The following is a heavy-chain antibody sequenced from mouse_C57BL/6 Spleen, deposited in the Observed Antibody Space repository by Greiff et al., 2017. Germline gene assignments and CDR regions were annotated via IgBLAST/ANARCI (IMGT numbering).Heavy chain of an antibody. J-gene: IGHJ2*01. V-gene: IGHV5-4*01. CDR3: ARLLSYYFDY. Sequence: EVQLKESGGGLVKPGGSLKLSCAASGFTFSSYAMSWVRQTPEKRLEWVATISDGGSYTYYPDNVKGRFTISRDNAKNNLYLQMSHLKSEDTAMYYCARLLSYYFDYWGQGTTLTVSS. CDR2: ISDGGSYT. CDR1: GFTFSSYA.